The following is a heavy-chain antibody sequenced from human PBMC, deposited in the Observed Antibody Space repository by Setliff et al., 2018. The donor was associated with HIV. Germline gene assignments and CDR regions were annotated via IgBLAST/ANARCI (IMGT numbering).Heavy chain of an antibody. CDR1: GGAFHDFY. D-gene: IGHD6-19*01. Sequence: SETLSLPCAVYGGAFHDFYWGWIRQPPGKGLEGIGEIDHSGSTNNNPSLKSRLTISVDTSKKQFSLRLTSLTAADTAVYFCARFSSTGWRRAFDVWGQGTKVTVSS. J-gene: IGHJ3*01. CDR2: IDHSGST. V-gene: IGHV4-34*01. CDR3: ARFSSTGWRRAFDV.